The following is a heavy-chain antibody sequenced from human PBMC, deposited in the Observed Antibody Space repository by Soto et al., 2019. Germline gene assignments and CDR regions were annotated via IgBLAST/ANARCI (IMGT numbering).Heavy chain of an antibody. CDR3: ARDMGAEYSSSRYYYYYYGMDV. CDR1: GFTFSSYG. V-gene: IGHV3-33*01. D-gene: IGHD6-6*01. J-gene: IGHJ6*02. Sequence: QVQLVESGGGVVQPGRSLRLSCAASGFTFSSYGMHWVRQAPGKGLEWVAVIWYDGSNKYYADSVKGRFTISRDNSKNTLYLQMNSLRAEDTAVYYCARDMGAEYSSSRYYYYYYGMDVWGQGTTVTVSS. CDR2: IWYDGSNK.